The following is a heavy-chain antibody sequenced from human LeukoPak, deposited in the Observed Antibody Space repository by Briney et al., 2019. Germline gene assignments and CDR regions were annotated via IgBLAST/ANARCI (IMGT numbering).Heavy chain of an antibody. CDR2: ISSSSSYI. V-gene: IGHV3-21*01. CDR3: AVTYSSSWYNWFDP. Sequence: KSGGSLRLSCAASGFTFSSYSMNWVRQAPGKGLEWVSSISSSSSYIYYADSVKGRFTITRDNAKNSLYLQMNSLRAEDTAVYYCAVTYSSSWYNWFDPWGQGTLVTVSS. J-gene: IGHJ5*02. D-gene: IGHD6-13*01. CDR1: GFTFSSYS.